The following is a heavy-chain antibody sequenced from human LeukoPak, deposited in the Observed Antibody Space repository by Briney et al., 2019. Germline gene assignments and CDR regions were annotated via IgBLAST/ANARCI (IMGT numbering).Heavy chain of an antibody. J-gene: IGHJ4*02. Sequence: GASVKVSCKASGYTFTGYYMHWVRQAPGQGLEWMGWINPNSGGTNYAQKFQGRVTMTRDTSISTAYMELSRLRSDDTAVYYCARERRPRYCSSTSCYSFYFDYWGQGTLVTVSS. CDR3: ARERRPRYCSSTSCYSFYFDY. CDR2: INPNSGGT. D-gene: IGHD2-2*02. V-gene: IGHV1-2*02. CDR1: GYTFTGYY.